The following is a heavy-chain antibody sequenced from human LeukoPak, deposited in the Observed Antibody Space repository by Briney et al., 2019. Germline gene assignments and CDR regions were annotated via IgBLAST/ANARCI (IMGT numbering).Heavy chain of an antibody. D-gene: IGHD6-13*01. CDR1: GYSITSGFY. CDR2: LHHSGST. V-gene: IGHV4-38-2*01. J-gene: IGHJ3*01. Sequence: PSETLSLTCPVSGYSITSGFYWAWIRQSPGRGLEWIGNLHHSGSTYYNPSLQSRVTISVDTSKNQFSLKLTSVTATDTAVYYCARCPAAGPFEVWGQGTVVTVSS. CDR3: ARCPAAGPFEV.